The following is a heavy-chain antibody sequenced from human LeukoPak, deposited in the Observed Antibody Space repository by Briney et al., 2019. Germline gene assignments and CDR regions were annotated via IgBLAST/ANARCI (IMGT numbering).Heavy chain of an antibody. D-gene: IGHD3-22*01. CDR2: ISSSSSYI. CDR3: ARRRYYYDSSGYLDL. J-gene: IGHJ4*02. V-gene: IGHV3-21*01. Sequence: GGSLRLSCAASGFTFSSYAMSWVRQAPGKGLEWVSSISSSSSYIYYADSVRGRFTISRDNAENSLYLQMNSLSAEDTAIYYCARRRYYYDSSGYLDLWGQGTLVTVSS. CDR1: GFTFSSYA.